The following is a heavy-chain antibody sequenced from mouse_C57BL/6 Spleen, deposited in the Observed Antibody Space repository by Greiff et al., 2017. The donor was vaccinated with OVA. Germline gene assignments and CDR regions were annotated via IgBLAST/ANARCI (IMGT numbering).Heavy chain of an antibody. V-gene: IGHV3-6*01. D-gene: IGHD1-1*01. J-gene: IGHJ3*01. CDR1: GYSITSGYY. CDR2: ISYDGSN. CDR3: ASEAFITTVVAEGFAY. Sequence: EVKVEESGPGLVKPSQSLSLTCSVTGYSITSGYYWNWIRQFPGNKLEWMGYISYDGSNNYNPSLKNRISITRDTSKNQFFLKLNSVTTEDTATEYCASEAFITTVVAEGFAYWGQGTLVTVSA.